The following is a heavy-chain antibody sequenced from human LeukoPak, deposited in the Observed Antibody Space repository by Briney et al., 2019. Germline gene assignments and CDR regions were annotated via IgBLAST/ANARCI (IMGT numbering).Heavy chain of an antibody. CDR3: ARGVNNWNIDVFDI. D-gene: IGHD1/OR15-1a*01. V-gene: IGHV4-34*01. Sequence: SETLSLTCAVYGGSFSGYYWSWIRQPPGKELEWIGEINHSGSTNYNPSLKSRVTISVDTSKNQFSLKLSSVTAAETAVYFCARGVNNWNIDVFDIWGQGTMVTVSS. J-gene: IGHJ3*02. CDR2: INHSGST. CDR1: GGSFSGYY.